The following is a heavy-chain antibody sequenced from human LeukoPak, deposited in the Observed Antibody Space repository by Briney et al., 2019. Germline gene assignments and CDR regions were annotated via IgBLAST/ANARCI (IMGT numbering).Heavy chain of an antibody. V-gene: IGHV1-2*06. CDR1: GYTFTGYH. D-gene: IGHD6-13*01. J-gene: IGHJ4*02. Sequence: ASVKVSCKASGYTFTGYHIHWVRQAPGQGLEWMGRINPYSGDTNFAQKFQGRVTMTRDTAITTAYMDLSSLTPDDTAVYFCARDQGSLTRSWYTGYWGQGTQVTVSS. CDR2: INPYSGDT. CDR3: ARDQGSLTRSWYTGY.